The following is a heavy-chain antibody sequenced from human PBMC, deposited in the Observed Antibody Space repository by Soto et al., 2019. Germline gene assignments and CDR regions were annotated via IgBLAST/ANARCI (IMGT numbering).Heavy chain of an antibody. CDR1: GGSISSSSYY. Sequence: SETLSLTCTVSGGSISSSSYYWGWIRQPPGKGLEWIGSIYYSGSTYYNPSLKSRVTISVDKSKNQFSLKLSSVTAAYTAVYYCARGYYDILTGYYGHLNWGQGTLVTVSS. J-gene: IGHJ4*02. CDR2: IYYSGST. V-gene: IGHV4-39*07. CDR3: ARGYYDILTGYYGHLN. D-gene: IGHD3-9*01.